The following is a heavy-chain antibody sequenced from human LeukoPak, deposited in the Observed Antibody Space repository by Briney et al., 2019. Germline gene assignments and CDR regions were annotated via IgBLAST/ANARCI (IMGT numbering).Heavy chain of an antibody. V-gene: IGHV3-23*01. CDR2: ISGSGGST. CDR3: AKGATGNRVGWFDP. CDR1: GFTFSSYA. Sequence: GGSLRLSCAASGFTFSSYAMSWVRQAPGKGLEWVSAISGSGGSTYYADSVKGRFTISRDNSKHTLYLQMSSLRAEDTAVYYCAKGATGNRVGWFDPWGQGTLVTVSS. J-gene: IGHJ5*02. D-gene: IGHD1-1*01.